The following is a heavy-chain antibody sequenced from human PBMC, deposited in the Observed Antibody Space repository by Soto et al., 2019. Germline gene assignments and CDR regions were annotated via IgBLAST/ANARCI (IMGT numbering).Heavy chain of an antibody. D-gene: IGHD3-10*01. V-gene: IGHV4-34*01. J-gene: IGHJ4*02. CDR2: INHSGST. Sequence: QVQLQQWGAGLLKPSETLSLTCAVYDGSSNNYYWSWIRQPPGKGLEWIGEINHSGSTNYNASLKSRVTISEDTSKQQFFLELRFVTAADTAVYYCARGGLIRGVLYYWGQGTLVTVSS. CDR3: ARGGLIRGVLYY. CDR1: DGSSNNYY.